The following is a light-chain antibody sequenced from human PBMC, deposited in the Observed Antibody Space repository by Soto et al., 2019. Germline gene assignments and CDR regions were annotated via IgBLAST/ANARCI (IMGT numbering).Light chain of an antibody. V-gene: IGKV3-20*01. CDR2: GAS. J-gene: IGKJ5*01. Sequence: EIVMTQSPATLSVSPGERATFSCRASQSVSSNLAWYQQKPGQAPRLLIYGASSRATGIPDRFSGSGSETDFTLTISRLEPEDFAVYYCQQYSSSPPITFGQGTRLEIK. CDR3: QQYSSSPPIT. CDR1: QSVSSN.